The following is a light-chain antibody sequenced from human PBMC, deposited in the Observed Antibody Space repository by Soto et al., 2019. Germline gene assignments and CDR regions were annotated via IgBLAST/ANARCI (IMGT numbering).Light chain of an antibody. CDR3: FSFTTDWTHV. J-gene: IGLJ1*01. CDR2: EVS. Sequence: SALTQPAAVSGSPGPSITISCTGSSSDIGAYNYVSWFQQYPGKAPKLIISEVSNRPSGVSNRFSGSKSGTAASLTISGLQTEDEADYFCFSFTTDWTHVFGTGTKVTVL. CDR1: SSDIGAYNY. V-gene: IGLV2-14*01.